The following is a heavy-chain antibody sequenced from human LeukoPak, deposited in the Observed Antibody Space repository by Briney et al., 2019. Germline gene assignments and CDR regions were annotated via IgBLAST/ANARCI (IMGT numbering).Heavy chain of an antibody. CDR2: TNPSGDST. Sequence: ASVKVSCKASGYTFTSYYMLWVRQAPGQGLEWMGITNPSGDSTRYAQKFQGKVTMTRDTSTSAVSMELSSLRSEDTAVYYCARLADYDSSGYLSYWGQGTLVTVSS. D-gene: IGHD3-22*01. V-gene: IGHV1-46*01. CDR3: ARLADYDSSGYLSY. J-gene: IGHJ4*02. CDR1: GYTFTSYY.